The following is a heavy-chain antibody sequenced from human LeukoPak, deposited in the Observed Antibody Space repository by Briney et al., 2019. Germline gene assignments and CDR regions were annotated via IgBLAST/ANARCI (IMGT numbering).Heavy chain of an antibody. CDR2: IYYSGTT. J-gene: IGHJ5*02. Sequence: SETLPLTCTVSGDSMSYYYWSWIRQSPGRGLEWIGYIYYSGTTNYNPPLKSRVTISVDTSKKQFSLKLSSVTAADTAVYYCARGQPITVPYIVGATGGWFDPWGQGTLVTVSS. D-gene: IGHD1-26*01. CDR3: ARGQPITVPYIVGATGGWFDP. CDR1: GDSMSYYY. V-gene: IGHV4-59*01.